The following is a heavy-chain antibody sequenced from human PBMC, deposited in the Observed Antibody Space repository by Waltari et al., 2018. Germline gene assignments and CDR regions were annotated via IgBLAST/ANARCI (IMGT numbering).Heavy chain of an antibody. D-gene: IGHD2-2*02. CDR1: GFTFSNFG. J-gene: IGHJ4*02. Sequence: QVNLVESGGGVVQPGGSLGLSCATSGFTFSNFGMHWVRQAPGKGLEWVALIWCDGSDKFYADSVRGRFTISRDNSARTLYLDMDSLRLDDTAMYYCAKDAFGNTYLDFWGQGTLVTVSS. CDR3: AKDAFGNTYLDF. CDR2: IWCDGSDK. V-gene: IGHV3-30*02.